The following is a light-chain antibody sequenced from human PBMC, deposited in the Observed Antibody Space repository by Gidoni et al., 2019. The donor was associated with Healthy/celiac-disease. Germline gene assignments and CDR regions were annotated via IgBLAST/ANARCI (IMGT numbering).Light chain of an antibody. Sequence: SALTQPASVSGSPGQSITISCTGTSSDVGGYNYVSWYQQHAGKAPKPMTYEVSHRPSGVSNRFSGSKSCNTASLTISRLQAEDEADYYCSSYTSSSPWVFGGGTKLTVL. CDR3: SSYTSSSPWV. CDR2: EVS. J-gene: IGLJ3*02. V-gene: IGLV2-14*01. CDR1: SSDVGGYNY.